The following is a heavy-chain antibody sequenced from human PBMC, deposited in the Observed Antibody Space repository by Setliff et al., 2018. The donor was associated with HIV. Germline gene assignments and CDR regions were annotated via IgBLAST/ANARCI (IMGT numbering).Heavy chain of an antibody. CDR2: IRYDGSNQ. D-gene: IGHD1-26*01. CDR3: ARPMGAAPAFDI. V-gene: IGHV3-30*02. Sequence: PGGSLRLSCEASGFTFSNFGMHWVRQAPGKGLEWVAFIRYDGSNQYYADSMKGRFTISRDNSKNTLYLQMNSLRAEDTALYYCARPMGAAPAFDIWGQGTMVTVSS. J-gene: IGHJ3*02. CDR1: GFTFSNFG.